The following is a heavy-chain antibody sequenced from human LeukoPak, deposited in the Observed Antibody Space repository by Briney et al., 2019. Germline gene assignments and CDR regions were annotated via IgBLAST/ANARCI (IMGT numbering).Heavy chain of an antibody. J-gene: IGHJ4*02. D-gene: IGHD2-8*01. CDR1: GFTFSSYA. CDR2: ISGSGHST. Sequence: GGSLRLSCAASGFTFSSYAMSWVRQAPGKGREWVSVISGSGHSTHYADSVKGRFTISRDNSKNTVYLQMNSLRAEDTAVYYCANEGPNFDYWGQGTLVTVSS. V-gene: IGHV3-23*01. CDR3: ANEGPNFDY.